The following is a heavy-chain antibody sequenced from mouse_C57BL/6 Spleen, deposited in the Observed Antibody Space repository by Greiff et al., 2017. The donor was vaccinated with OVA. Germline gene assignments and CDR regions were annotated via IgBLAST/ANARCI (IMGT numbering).Heavy chain of an antibody. CDR2: ISDGGSYT. J-gene: IGHJ2*01. Sequence: EVKLMESGGGLVKPGGSLKLSCAASGFTFSSYAMSWVRQTPEKRLEWVATISDGGSYTYYPDNVKGRFTISRDNAKNNLYLQMSHLKSEDTAMYYCARDREDYGSFDDWGQGTTLTVSS. D-gene: IGHD1-1*01. CDR1: GFTFSSYA. CDR3: ARDREDYGSFDD. V-gene: IGHV5-4*01.